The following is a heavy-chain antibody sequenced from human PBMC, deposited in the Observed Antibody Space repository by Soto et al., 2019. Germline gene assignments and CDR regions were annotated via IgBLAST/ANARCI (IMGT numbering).Heavy chain of an antibody. CDR1: GDSIGTTHSY. D-gene: IGHD2-8*01. CDR2: IHYSGST. CDR3: ARHEGNGNVWPLDY. Sequence: SETLSLTCTVSGDSIGTTHSYWAWIRQSPGKGLEWIGNIHYSGSTYYMPSLRSRVTLSVDTSKNQFSLRLTSVTAEYTAVYYCARHEGNGNVWPLDYWGQGILVIVSS. V-gene: IGHV4-39*01. J-gene: IGHJ4*02.